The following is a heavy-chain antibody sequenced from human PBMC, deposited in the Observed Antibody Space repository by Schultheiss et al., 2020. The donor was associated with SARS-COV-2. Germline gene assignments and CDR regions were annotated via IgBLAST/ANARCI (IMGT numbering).Heavy chain of an antibody. CDR1: GYTFTGYY. CDR3: ARTPYDSSGYYPDY. V-gene: IGHV1-2*02. D-gene: IGHD3-22*01. Sequence: ASVKVSCKASGYTFTGYYMHWVRQAPGQGLEWMGIINPSGGSTSYAQKFQGRVTMTRDTSISTAYMELSRLRSDDTAVYYCARTPYDSSGYYPDYWGQGTLVTVSS. J-gene: IGHJ4*02. CDR2: INPSGGST.